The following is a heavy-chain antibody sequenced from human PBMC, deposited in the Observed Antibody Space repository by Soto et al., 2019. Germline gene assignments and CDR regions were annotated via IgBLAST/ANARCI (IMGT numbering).Heavy chain of an antibody. CDR3: AGVKDLRGLHDRPNYYYYYGMDV. CDR2: IIPIFGTA. V-gene: IGHV1-69*13. CDR1: GGTFSSYA. Sequence: ASVKVSCKASGGTFSSYAISWVRQAPGQGLEWMGGIIPIFGTANYAQKFQGRVTITADESTSTAYMELSSLRSEDTAVYYCAGVKDLRGLHDRPNYYYYYGMDVWGQGTTVTVSS. D-gene: IGHD4-4*01. J-gene: IGHJ6*02.